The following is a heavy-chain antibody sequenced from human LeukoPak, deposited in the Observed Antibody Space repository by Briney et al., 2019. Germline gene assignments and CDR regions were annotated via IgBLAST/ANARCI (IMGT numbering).Heavy chain of an antibody. Sequence: GGSLRLSCAASGFTFSSYSMNWVRQAPGKGLEWVSSISSSSSYIYYADSVKGRFTISRDNAKNSLYLQMNSLRAEDTAVYYCARDLSSSGWYGVYFDYWGQGTLVTVSS. CDR2: ISSSSSYI. J-gene: IGHJ4*02. CDR3: ARDLSSSGWYGVYFDY. CDR1: GFTFSSYS. D-gene: IGHD6-19*01. V-gene: IGHV3-21*01.